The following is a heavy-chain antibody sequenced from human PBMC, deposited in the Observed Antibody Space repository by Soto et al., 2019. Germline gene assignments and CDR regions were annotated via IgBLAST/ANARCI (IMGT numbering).Heavy chain of an antibody. CDR1: GGTFSSYA. D-gene: IGHD2-15*01. J-gene: IGHJ3*02. CDR3: AREGRVVAAKAATNAFDI. V-gene: IGHV1-69*13. CDR2: VIPIFGTA. Sequence: SVKVSCKASGGTFSSYAISWVRQAPGQGLEWMGGVIPIFGTANYAQKFQGRVTITADESTSTAYMELSSLRSEDTAVYYCAREGRVVAAKAATNAFDIWGQGTMVTVSS.